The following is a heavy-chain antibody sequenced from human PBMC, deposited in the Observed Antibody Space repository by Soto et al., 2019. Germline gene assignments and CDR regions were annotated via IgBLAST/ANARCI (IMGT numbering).Heavy chain of an antibody. CDR3: ARSTTGTTEGGLVY. V-gene: IGHV4-31*03. J-gene: IGHJ4*02. D-gene: IGHD4-17*01. CDR1: GHSISSGGYY. CDR2: IYYSGST. Sequence: KLSLTCTVSGHSISSGGYYWSWIRPHPGKGLEWIGYIYYSGSTYYNPSLKSRVTIPVDTSKNQFSLKLSFVTAVDTAVYYCARSTTGTTEGGLVYWGQGTLVTVSS.